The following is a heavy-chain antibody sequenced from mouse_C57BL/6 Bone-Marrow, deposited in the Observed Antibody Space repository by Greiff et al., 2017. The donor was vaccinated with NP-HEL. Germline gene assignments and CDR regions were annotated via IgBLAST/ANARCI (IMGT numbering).Heavy chain of an antibody. CDR3: AREGNPGAMDY. CDR1: GYTFTSYW. CDR2: IDPSDSYT. J-gene: IGHJ4*01. D-gene: IGHD2-1*01. Sequence: QVQLQQPGAELVMPGASVKLSCKASGYTFTSYWMHWVKQRPGQGLEWIGEIDPSDSYTNYNQKFKGKSTLTVDKSSSTAYMQLSSLTSEDSAVYYCAREGNPGAMDYGGQGTSVTVSS. V-gene: IGHV1-69*01.